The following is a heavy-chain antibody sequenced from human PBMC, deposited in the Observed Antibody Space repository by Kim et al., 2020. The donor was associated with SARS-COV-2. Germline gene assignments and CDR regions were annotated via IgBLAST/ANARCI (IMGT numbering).Heavy chain of an antibody. CDR1: GGSISSYS. CDR2: IYYSGST. Sequence: SETLSLTCTVSGGSISSYSWSWIRQPPGKGLEWIGYIYYSGSTNYNPSLKSRVTISVDTSKKHVSLKLSSVTAADTAVYYCASEGYYDSSGYYRNNAFDIWGQGTMVTVSS. CDR3: ASEGYYDSSGYYRNNAFDI. D-gene: IGHD3-22*01. J-gene: IGHJ3*02. V-gene: IGHV4-59*01.